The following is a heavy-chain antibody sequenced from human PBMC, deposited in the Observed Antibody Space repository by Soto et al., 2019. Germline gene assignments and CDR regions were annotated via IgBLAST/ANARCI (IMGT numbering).Heavy chain of an antibody. D-gene: IGHD2-15*01. V-gene: IGHV3-21*01. J-gene: IGHJ6*02. CDR3: ARDAADSYYYYYGMDV. Sequence: EVQLVESGGGLVKPGGSLRLSCAASGFTFSSYSMNWVRQAPGKGLEWVSSISSSSSYIYYADSVKGRFTISRDNAKNSLYLQMNSLRAEDTAVYDCARDAADSYYYYYGMDVWGQGTTVTVSS. CDR1: GFTFSSYS. CDR2: ISSSSSYI.